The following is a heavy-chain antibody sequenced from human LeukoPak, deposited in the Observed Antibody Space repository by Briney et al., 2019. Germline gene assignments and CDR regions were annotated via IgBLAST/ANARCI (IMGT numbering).Heavy chain of an antibody. J-gene: IGHJ3*02. CDR2: INHDGSDA. V-gene: IGHV3-74*01. CDR1: GFTFSPFW. Sequence: GGSLRLSCGASGFTFSPFWVHWVRQSPGKGLVWVSRINHDGSDAIYADSVKGRFAISRDNAKNTLYLQMNSLRADDTAVYYCARGGYSHAFDIWGQGTTVTVSS. CDR3: ARGGYSHAFDI. D-gene: IGHD2-21*01.